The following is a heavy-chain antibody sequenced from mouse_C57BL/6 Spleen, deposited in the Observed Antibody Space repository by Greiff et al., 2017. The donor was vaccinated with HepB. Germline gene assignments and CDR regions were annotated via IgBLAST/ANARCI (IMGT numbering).Heavy chain of an antibody. Sequence: QVQLQQSGPGILQSSQTLSLTCSFSGFSLSTSGMGVSWIRQPSGKGLEWLAHIYWDDDKRYNPSLKSRLTISKDTSRNQVFLKITSVDTADTATYYCARNPLLHAMDYWGQGTSVTVSS. CDR1: GFSLSTSGMG. J-gene: IGHJ4*01. D-gene: IGHD2-10*01. CDR3: ARNPLLHAMDY. V-gene: IGHV8-12*01. CDR2: IYWDDDK.